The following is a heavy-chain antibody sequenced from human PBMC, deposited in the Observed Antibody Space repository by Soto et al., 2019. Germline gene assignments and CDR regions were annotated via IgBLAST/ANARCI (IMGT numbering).Heavy chain of an antibody. CDR3: ARNYGDYVDY. J-gene: IGHJ4*02. Sequence: SETLSLTCTVSGGSISSYYWSWIRQPPGKGLEWIGYIYYSGSTNYNPSLKSRVTISVDTSKNQFSLKLSSVTAADTAIYYCARNYGDYVDYWGQGTLVTVSS. V-gene: IGHV4-59*08. CDR2: IYYSGST. CDR1: GGSISSYY. D-gene: IGHD4-17*01.